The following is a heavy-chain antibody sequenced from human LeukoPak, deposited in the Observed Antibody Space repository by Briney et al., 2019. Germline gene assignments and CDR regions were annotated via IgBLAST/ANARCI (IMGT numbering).Heavy chain of an antibody. CDR1: GGSFSSTRYY. V-gene: IGHV4-39*07. Sequence: PSETLSLTCTVSGGSFSSTRYYWGWIRQPPGKGLEWIGSIYYSGSTYYNPSLKSRVTISVDTSKNQFSLKLSSVTAADTAVYYCARSVIMITFGGVIVKSYFDYWGQGTLVTVSS. D-gene: IGHD3-16*02. CDR3: ARSVIMITFGGVIVKSYFDY. J-gene: IGHJ4*02. CDR2: IYYSGST.